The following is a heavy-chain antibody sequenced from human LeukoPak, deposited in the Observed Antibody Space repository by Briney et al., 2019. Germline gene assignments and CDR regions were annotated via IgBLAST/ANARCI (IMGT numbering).Heavy chain of an antibody. CDR1: GFTFSNFA. J-gene: IGHJ4*02. D-gene: IGHD3-9*01. CDR3: ARDHDILTGYYPEYFDY. V-gene: IGHV3-23*01. CDR2: ISGSGGST. Sequence: GGSLRLSCAASGFTFSNFAVSWVRKAPGKGLEWVSAISGSGGSTYYADSVKGRFTISRDNSKNTLYLQMNSLRAEDTAVYYCARDHDILTGYYPEYFDYWGQGTLVTVSS.